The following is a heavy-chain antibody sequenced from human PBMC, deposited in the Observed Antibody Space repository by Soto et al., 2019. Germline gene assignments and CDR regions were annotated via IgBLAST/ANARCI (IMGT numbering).Heavy chain of an antibody. J-gene: IGHJ4*02. V-gene: IGHV1-46*03. CDR1: GYTFTSYY. D-gene: IGHD2-2*01. CDR3: AGGYCSSTSCQGVLDY. CDR2: INPSGGST. Sequence: EASVKVSCKASGYTFTSYYMHWVRQAPGQGLEWMGIINPSGGSTSYAQKFQGRVTMTRDTSTSTVYMELSSLRSEDTAVYYCAGGYCSSTSCQGVLDYWGQGTLVTVSS.